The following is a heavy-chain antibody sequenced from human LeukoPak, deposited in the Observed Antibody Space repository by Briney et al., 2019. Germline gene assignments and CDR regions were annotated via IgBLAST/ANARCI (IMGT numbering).Heavy chain of an antibody. V-gene: IGHV1-18*01. D-gene: IGHD4-11*01. CDR3: AREEDYSGYYWFDP. CDR1: GYTFTSYG. J-gene: IGHJ5*02. CDR2: ISAYNGNT. Sequence: ASVKVSCKASGYTFTSYGISWVRQAPGQGLEWMGWISAYNGNTNYAQKLQGRVTMTTDTSTSTAYMELRSLRSDDTAVYYCAREEDYSGYYWFDPWGQGTLVTVSS.